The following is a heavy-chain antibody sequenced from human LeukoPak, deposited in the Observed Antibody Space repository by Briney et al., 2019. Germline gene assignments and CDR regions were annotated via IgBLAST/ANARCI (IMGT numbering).Heavy chain of an antibody. CDR3: AKGRLSVVYGVDY. CDR1: GFTFSRYG. CDR2: ISYDGSNK. J-gene: IGHJ4*02. D-gene: IGHD2-8*02. Sequence: GRSLRLSCAASGFTFSRYGMHWVRQAPGKGLEWVAVISYDGSNKYYADSVKGRFTISRDNSKNTLYLQMNSLRAEDTAVYYCAKGRLSVVYGVDYWGQGNLVTVSS. V-gene: IGHV3-30*18.